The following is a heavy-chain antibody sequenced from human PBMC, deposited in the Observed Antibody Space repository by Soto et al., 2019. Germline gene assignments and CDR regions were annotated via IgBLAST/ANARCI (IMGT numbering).Heavy chain of an antibody. Sequence: SVKVSCKASGGTFSSYAISWVRQAPGQGLEWMGGIIPIFGTANYAQKFQGRVTITADESTSTAYMELSSLRSEDTAVCYCAIYVGSSWYVGWFDPWGQGTLVTVSS. V-gene: IGHV1-69*13. CDR1: GGTFSSYA. D-gene: IGHD6-13*01. J-gene: IGHJ5*02. CDR3: AIYVGSSWYVGWFDP. CDR2: IIPIFGTA.